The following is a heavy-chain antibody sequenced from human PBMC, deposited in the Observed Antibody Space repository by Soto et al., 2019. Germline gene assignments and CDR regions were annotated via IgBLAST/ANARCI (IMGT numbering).Heavy chain of an antibody. CDR2: ISAYNGNT. V-gene: IGHV1-18*01. J-gene: IGHJ6*02. Sequence: ASVKFSCKASGYTFTTYGITWVRQAPAQGLEWMGWISAYNGNTNYAQKLQGRVTMTTDTSTSTAYMELRSLRSDDTAVYYCARAVLGYCTNGVCYKAYYYGMDVWGQGTTVTVSS. CDR3: ARAVLGYCTNGVCYKAYYYGMDV. CDR1: GYTFTTYG. D-gene: IGHD2-8*01.